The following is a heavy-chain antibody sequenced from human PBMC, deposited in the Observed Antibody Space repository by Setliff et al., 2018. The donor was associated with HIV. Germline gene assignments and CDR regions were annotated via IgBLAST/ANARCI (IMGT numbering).Heavy chain of an antibody. D-gene: IGHD5-12*01. CDR3: ARDARWLQFPYFDY. V-gene: IGHV4-61*09. CDR1: GGSITSGNSF. J-gene: IGHJ4*01. CDR2: IYTDGST. Sequence: SETLSLTCTVSGGSITSGNSFWTWIRQPAGKGLEWIGHIYTDGSTNYNPSFRSRVTISVDSSKNQFSLKLSSVTAADTAVYYCARDARWLQFPYFDYWGQGTLVTVSS.